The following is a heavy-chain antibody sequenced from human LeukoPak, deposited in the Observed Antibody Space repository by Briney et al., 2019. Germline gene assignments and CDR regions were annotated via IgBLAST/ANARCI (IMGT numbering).Heavy chain of an antibody. Sequence: PSETLSLTCTVSGGSISSSSYYWSWIRQPPGKGLEWIGYIYYSGSTHYNPSLKSRVTISVDTSKNQFSLKLNSVTAADTAVYYCARSSEGRYYYDSSGYSYYYYYMDVWGKGTTVTISS. J-gene: IGHJ6*03. CDR1: GGSISSSSYY. CDR2: IYYSGST. D-gene: IGHD3-22*01. CDR3: ARSSEGRYYYDSSGYSYYYYYMDV. V-gene: IGHV4-61*01.